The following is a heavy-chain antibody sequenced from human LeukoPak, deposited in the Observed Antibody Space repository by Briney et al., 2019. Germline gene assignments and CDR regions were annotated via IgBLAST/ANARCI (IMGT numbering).Heavy chain of an antibody. CDR2: IYSGGST. J-gene: IGHJ4*02. D-gene: IGHD2-2*01. V-gene: IGHV3-23*03. CDR3: AKDRFGCSSTSCYSLDY. CDR1: GFTFSSYA. Sequence: GGSLRLSCAASGFTFSSYAMSWVRQAPGKGLEWVSVIYSGGSTYYADSVKGRFTISRDNSKNTLYLQMNSLRAEDTAVYYCAKDRFGCSSTSCYSLDYWGQGTLVTVSS.